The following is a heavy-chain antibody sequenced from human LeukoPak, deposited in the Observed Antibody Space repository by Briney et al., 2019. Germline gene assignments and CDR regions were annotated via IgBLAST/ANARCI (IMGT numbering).Heavy chain of an antibody. Sequence: SQTLSLTCAISGDSVSSNSAAWNWIRQSPSRGLEWLGRTYYRSKWYNDYAVSVKSRITINPDTSKNQFSLQLNSVTPKDTAVYYCARDSEAYSSGWYSSPEFDYWGQGTLVTVSS. CDR3: ARDSEAYSSGWYSSPEFDY. J-gene: IGHJ4*02. D-gene: IGHD6-19*01. V-gene: IGHV6-1*01. CDR1: GDSVSSNSAA. CDR2: TYYRSKWYN.